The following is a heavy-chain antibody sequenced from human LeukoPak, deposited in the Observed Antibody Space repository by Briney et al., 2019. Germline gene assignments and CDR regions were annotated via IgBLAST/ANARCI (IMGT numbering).Heavy chain of an antibody. CDR1: GFTFSSYE. V-gene: IGHV3-48*03. CDR3: AKDNLYSSSSPFDY. D-gene: IGHD6-6*01. J-gene: IGHJ4*02. Sequence: PGGSLRLSCAASGFTFSSYEMNWVRQAPGKGLEWISYISSSGSTIYYADSVKGRLTISRDNAKNTLYLQMNSLRAEDTAVYYCAKDNLYSSSSPFDYWGQGTLVTVSS. CDR2: ISSSGSTI.